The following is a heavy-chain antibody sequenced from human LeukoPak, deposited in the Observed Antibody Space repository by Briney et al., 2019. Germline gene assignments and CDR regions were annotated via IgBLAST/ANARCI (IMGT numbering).Heavy chain of an antibody. CDR1: GGSFSGYY. CDR2: INHSGST. Sequence: SETLSLTCAVYGGSFSGYYWSWIRQPPGKGLEWIGEINHSGSTNYNPSLKSRVTISVDTSKNQFSLKLSSVTAADTAVYYCARVEAVAVALRDYGGQEPLVTVP. CDR3: ARVEAVAVALRDY. V-gene: IGHV4-34*01. D-gene: IGHD6-19*01. J-gene: IGHJ4*02.